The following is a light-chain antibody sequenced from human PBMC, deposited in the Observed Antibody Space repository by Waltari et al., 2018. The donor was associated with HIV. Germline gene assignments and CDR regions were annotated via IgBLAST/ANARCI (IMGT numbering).Light chain of an antibody. CDR2: GSS. CDR3: QSYDSSLSAWV. J-gene: IGLJ3*02. Sequence: QSVLTQPPSVSGAPGQKVTISCTGSSSNIGAGYDVHWYQELPGTVPKRLIYGSSYRPSGVPDRFSASKSGTSASLAITGLQAEDEAEYHCQSYDSSLSAWVFGGGTKLTV. CDR1: SSNIGAGYD. V-gene: IGLV1-40*01.